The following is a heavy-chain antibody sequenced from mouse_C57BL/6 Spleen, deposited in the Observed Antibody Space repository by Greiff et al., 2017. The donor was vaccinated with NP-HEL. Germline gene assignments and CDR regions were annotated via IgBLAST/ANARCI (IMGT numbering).Heavy chain of an antibody. V-gene: IGHV1-50*01. J-gene: IGHJ3*01. Sequence: QVQLQQPGAELVKPGASVKLSCKASGYTFTSYWMQWVKQRPGQGLEWIGEIDPSDSYTNYNQKFKGKATLTVDTSSSTAYMQLSSLTSADSAVYYCASFYYYVSSPFAYWGQGTLVTVSA. CDR3: ASFYYYVSSPFAY. CDR1: GYTFTSYW. CDR2: IDPSDSYT. D-gene: IGHD1-1*01.